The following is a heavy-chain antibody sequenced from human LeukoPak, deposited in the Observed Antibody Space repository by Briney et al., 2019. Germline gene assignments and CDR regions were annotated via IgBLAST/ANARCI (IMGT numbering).Heavy chain of an antibody. J-gene: IGHJ2*01. V-gene: IGHV4-59*01. CDR3: ARDRRGRAFRDGYNPSWYFDL. Sequence: SETLSLTCTVSGGSISSYYWSWIRQPPGTGLEWIGYIYYSGSTNYNPSLKSRVTISVDTSKNQFSLKLSSVTAADTAVYYCARDRRGRAFRDGYNPSWYFDLWGRGTLVTVSS. CDR2: IYYSGST. D-gene: IGHD5-24*01. CDR1: GGSISSYY.